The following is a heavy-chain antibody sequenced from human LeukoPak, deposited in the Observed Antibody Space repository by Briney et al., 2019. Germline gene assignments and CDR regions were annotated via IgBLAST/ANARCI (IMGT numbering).Heavy chain of an antibody. CDR1: GFNFSNYG. CDR2: ISTSVYTI. J-gene: IGHJ4*02. Sequence: PGGSLRLSCAASGFNFSNYGMNWVRQAPGKGLEWVAYISTSVYTIYYADSVKGRFTISRDNAKNSLFLQMSSLRVEDTAVYYCARGRSTWHLDYWGQGTLVTVSS. V-gene: IGHV3-48*03. D-gene: IGHD1-26*01. CDR3: ARGRSTWHLDY.